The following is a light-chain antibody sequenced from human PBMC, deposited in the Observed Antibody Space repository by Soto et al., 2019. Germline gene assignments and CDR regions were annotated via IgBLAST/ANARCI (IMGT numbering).Light chain of an antibody. J-gene: IGLJ2*01. CDR3: SSYTTSRTLL. CDR2: DVS. V-gene: IGLV2-14*01. Sequence: QSVLTQPASVSGSPGQSITISCTATSSDVGGYNQVSWYQQHPGKAPKLMIYDVSNRPSGVSNRFSGSKSGNTASLTISGLQAEDEADYYRSSYTTSRTLLFGGGTKLTVL. CDR1: SSDVGGYNQ.